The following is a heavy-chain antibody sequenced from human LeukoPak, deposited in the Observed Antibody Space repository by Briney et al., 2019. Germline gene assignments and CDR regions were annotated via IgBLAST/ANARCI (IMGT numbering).Heavy chain of an antibody. CDR2: INHSGST. Sequence: PSETLSLTCAVYGGSFSGYYWSWIRQPPGKGLEWIGEINHSGSTNYNPSLKSRVTISVDTSKNQFSLKLSSVTAADTAVYYCARRGRGYSYGRTPFDYWGQGTLVTVSS. D-gene: IGHD5-18*01. CDR3: ARRGRGYSYGRTPFDY. V-gene: IGHV4-34*01. CDR1: GGSFSGYY. J-gene: IGHJ4*02.